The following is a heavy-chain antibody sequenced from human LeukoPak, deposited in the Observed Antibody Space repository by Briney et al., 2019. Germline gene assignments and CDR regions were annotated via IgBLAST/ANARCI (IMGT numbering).Heavy chain of an antibody. Sequence: GGSLRLSCAASGFTFSSYAMHWVRQAPGKGLEWVAVISYDGSNKYYADSVKGRFTISRDNCKNTLYLQMNSLRAEDTAVYYCAKIDSSGYAGDYWGQGTLVTVSS. J-gene: IGHJ4*02. CDR1: GFTFSSYA. CDR2: ISYDGSNK. D-gene: IGHD3-22*01. V-gene: IGHV3-30*18. CDR3: AKIDSSGYAGDY.